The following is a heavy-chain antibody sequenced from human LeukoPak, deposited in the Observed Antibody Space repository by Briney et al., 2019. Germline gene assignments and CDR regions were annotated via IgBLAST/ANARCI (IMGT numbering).Heavy chain of an antibody. J-gene: IGHJ6*03. V-gene: IGHV5-51*01. D-gene: IGHD1-7*01. CDR1: GYSFTSYW. CDR2: IYPGDSDT. CDR3: ARHDLELHHYYYMDV. Sequence: GESLKISCKGSGYSFTSYWIGWVRQIPGKGLEWMGIIYPGDSDTRYSPSFQGQVTISADKSISTAYLQWSSLKASDTAMYYCARHDLELHHYYYMDVWGKGTTVTVPS.